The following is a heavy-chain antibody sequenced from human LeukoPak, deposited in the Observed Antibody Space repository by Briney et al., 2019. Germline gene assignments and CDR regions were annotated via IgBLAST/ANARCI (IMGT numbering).Heavy chain of an antibody. Sequence: GGSLRLSCAASGFAFSSYGMHWVRQAPGKGLEWVALIGYDGTNEYYADSVKGRFTVSRDNSKNTLYLQMNSLRAEDTALYYCAKAVSTTGQYYYYGMDVWGQGTTVTVSS. D-gene: IGHD2-15*01. CDR3: AKAVSTTGQYYYYGMDV. V-gene: IGHV3-30*02. CDR1: GFAFSSYG. CDR2: IGYDGTNE. J-gene: IGHJ6*02.